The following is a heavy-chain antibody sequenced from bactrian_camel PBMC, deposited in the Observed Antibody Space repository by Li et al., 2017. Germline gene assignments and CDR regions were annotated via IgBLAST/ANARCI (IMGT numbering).Heavy chain of an antibody. CDR1: VFTSNKCG. CDR3: VRVPPAYGGNWVFGY. V-gene: IGHV3S10*01. D-gene: IGHD6*01. J-gene: IGHJ6*01. CDR2: ISNDGTT. Sequence: DVQLVESGGGSGQAGGSLRLSCTAPVFTSNKCGMNWFRQAAGKEREWVSSISNDGTTNYADSVKGRFTLFNDRAQNTVYLQMNSLKPEDTAVYHCVRVPPAYGGNWVFGYWGQGTQVTVS.